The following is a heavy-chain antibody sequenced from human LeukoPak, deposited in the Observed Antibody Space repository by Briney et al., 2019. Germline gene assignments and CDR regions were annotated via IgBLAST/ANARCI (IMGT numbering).Heavy chain of an antibody. D-gene: IGHD6-13*01. Sequence: GGSLRLSCAASGFTFSSYAMHWVRQAPGKGLEWVAVISYDGSNKYYADSVKGRFTISRDNSKNTVYLQVNSLRDEDTAVYYCARDLEAANTYYFDYWGQGTMVTVSS. V-gene: IGHV3-30*14. J-gene: IGHJ4*02. CDR3: ARDLEAANTYYFDY. CDR2: ISYDGSNK. CDR1: GFTFSSYA.